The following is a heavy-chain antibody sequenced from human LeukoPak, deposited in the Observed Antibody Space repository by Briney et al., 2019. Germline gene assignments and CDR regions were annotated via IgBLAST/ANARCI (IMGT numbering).Heavy chain of an antibody. Sequence: NPSQTPSLTCTVSGGSISSGSYYWSWIRQPAGKGLEWIGRIYTSGSTNYNPSLKSRVTISVDTSKNQFSLKLSSVTAADTAVYYCARDFSPGSGWYFDSWGQGTLVTVSS. CDR2: IYTSGST. CDR3: ARDFSPGSGWYFDS. V-gene: IGHV4-61*02. D-gene: IGHD6-19*01. J-gene: IGHJ4*02. CDR1: GGSISSGSYY.